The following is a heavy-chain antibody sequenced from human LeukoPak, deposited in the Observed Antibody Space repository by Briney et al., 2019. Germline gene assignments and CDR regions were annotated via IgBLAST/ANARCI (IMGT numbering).Heavy chain of an antibody. J-gene: IGHJ4*02. CDR2: INHSGST. V-gene: IGHV4-34*01. D-gene: IGHD2-15*01. Sequence: PSETLSLTCTVSVGSISSYYWSWIRQPPGKGLEWIEEINHSGSTNYNPSLKSRVTISVDTSKNQFSLKLSSVTAADTAVYYCASRYCRGGSCYWDFDYWGQGTLVTVSS. CDR3: ASRYCRGGSCYWDFDY. CDR1: VGSISSYY.